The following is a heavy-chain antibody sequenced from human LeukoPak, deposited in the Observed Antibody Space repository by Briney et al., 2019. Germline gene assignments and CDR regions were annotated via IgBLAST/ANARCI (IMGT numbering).Heavy chain of an antibody. J-gene: IGHJ4*02. CDR1: GGSISSSSYY. Sequence: PSETLSLTCTVSGGSISSSSYYWGWIRQPPGKGLEWIGSIYYSGSTYYNPSLKSRVTISVDTSKNQFSLKLSSVTAADTAVYYCARDRAAMAIGGYWGQGTLVTVSS. D-gene: IGHD6-25*01. V-gene: IGHV4-39*07. CDR3: ARDRAAMAIGGY. CDR2: IYYSGST.